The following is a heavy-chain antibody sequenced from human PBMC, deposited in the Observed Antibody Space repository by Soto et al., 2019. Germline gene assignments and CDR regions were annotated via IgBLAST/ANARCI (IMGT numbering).Heavy chain of an antibody. CDR1: GFSFSSYA. V-gene: IGHV3-23*01. D-gene: IGHD5-12*01. CDR3: AKGSIEYSASVDN. J-gene: IGHJ4*02. Sequence: VQLLESGGGLVQPGGSLRLSCAASGFSFSSYAMVWVRQAPGKGLEWVSVISARGGSSYFADSVKGRFTISRDNSKNVLSLEMISLRADDTAIYFCAKGSIEYSASVDNWGQGTLVLVSS. CDR2: ISARGGSS.